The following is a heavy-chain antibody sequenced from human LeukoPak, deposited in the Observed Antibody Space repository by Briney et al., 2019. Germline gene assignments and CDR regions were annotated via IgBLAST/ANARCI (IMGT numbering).Heavy chain of an antibody. CDR1: GGTFSSYA. D-gene: IGHD6-13*01. Sequence: ASVKVSCKASGGTFSSYAISWVRQAPGQGLERMGGIIPIFGTANYAQKFQGRVTITADKSTSTAYMELSSLRSEDTAVYYCATLGIAAAGTPDLYIDYWGQGTLVTVSS. CDR3: ATLGIAAAGTPDLYIDY. V-gene: IGHV1-69*06. J-gene: IGHJ4*02. CDR2: IIPIFGTA.